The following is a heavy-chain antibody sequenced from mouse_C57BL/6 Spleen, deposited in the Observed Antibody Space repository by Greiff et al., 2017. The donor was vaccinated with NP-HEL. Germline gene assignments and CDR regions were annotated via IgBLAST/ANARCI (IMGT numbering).Heavy chain of an antibody. D-gene: IGHD1-1*01. Sequence: EVQLQESGGGLVKPGGSLKLSCAASGFTFSSYAMSWVRQTPEKRLEWVATISDGGSYTYYPDNVKGRFTISRDNAKNNLYLQMSHLKSEDTAMYYCAKGGLRNYFDYWGQGTTLTVSS. CDR1: GFTFSSYA. J-gene: IGHJ2*01. CDR2: ISDGGSYT. CDR3: AKGGLRNYFDY. V-gene: IGHV5-4*01.